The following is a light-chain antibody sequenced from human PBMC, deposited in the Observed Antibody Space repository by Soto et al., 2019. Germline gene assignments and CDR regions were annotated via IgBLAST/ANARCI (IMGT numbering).Light chain of an antibody. Sequence: VMTQSPPTLSVSPGERATLSCRASQSVSTDLAWYQQKPGQASRLLIYGASSRATDVPARFSGGGSGTEFTLIISSLHSEDVAIYYCQQYNDGPPITFGPGTKVDIK. CDR3: QQYNDGPPIT. J-gene: IGKJ3*01. V-gene: IGKV3-15*01. CDR1: QSVSTD. CDR2: GAS.